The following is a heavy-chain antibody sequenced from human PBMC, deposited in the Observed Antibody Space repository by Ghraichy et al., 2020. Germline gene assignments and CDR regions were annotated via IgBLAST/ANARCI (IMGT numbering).Heavy chain of an antibody. Sequence: GESLNISCTASGFTFKKNWMSWVRQAPGKGLEWVANKNDDAKEKSYVDPVKGRFTISRDNVQNSLFLQMNTLRVEHTAVYYCARDPLHGALDYWGQGPLVIVAS. V-gene: IGHV3-7*03. J-gene: IGHJ4*02. CDR1: GFTFKKNW. CDR2: KNDDAKEK. D-gene: IGHD3-10*01. CDR3: ARDPLHGALDY.